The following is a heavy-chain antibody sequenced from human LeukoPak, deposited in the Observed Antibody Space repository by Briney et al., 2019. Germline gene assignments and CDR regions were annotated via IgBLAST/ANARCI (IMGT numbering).Heavy chain of an antibody. CDR2: ISYDGSNK. J-gene: IGHJ4*02. D-gene: IGHD3-16*02. V-gene: IGHV3-30-3*01. Sequence: PGRSLRLSCAASGFTFSSYAMHWVRQAPGKGLEWVAVISYDGSNKYYADSVKGRFTISRDNSKNTLYLQMNSLRAEDTAVYYCARGRTIAARAFGGVIGYYFDYWGQGTLVTVSS. CDR1: GFTFSSYA. CDR3: ARGRTIAARAFGGVIGYYFDY.